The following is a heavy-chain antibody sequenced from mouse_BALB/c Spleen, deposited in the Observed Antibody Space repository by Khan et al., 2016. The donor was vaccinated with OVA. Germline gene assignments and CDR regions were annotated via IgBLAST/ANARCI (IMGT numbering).Heavy chain of an antibody. V-gene: IGHV9-3-1*01. CDR2: INTYTGEA. Sequence: QIQLVQSGPELKKPGETVKISCKASGYTLTDYGMNWVKQAPGKGLKWMGWINTYTGEATYADDFKGRFAFSLETSANTAYLQINNLKPEDTATYFRSRSNGNYWFAYWGQGTLVTVSA. J-gene: IGHJ3*01. D-gene: IGHD2-1*01. CDR1: GYTLTDYG. CDR3: SRSNGNYWFAY.